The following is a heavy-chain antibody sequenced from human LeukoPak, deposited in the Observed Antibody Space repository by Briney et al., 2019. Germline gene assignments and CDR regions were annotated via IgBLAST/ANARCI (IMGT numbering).Heavy chain of an antibody. CDR1: GGSISSYY. CDR2: IYYSGST. D-gene: IGHD3-22*01. J-gene: IGHJ3*02. Sequence: SETLSLTCTVSGGSISSYYWSWTRQPPGKGLEWIGYIYYSGSTNYNPSLKSRVTISVDTSKNQFSLKLSSVTAADTAVYYCATRHSIGYYASPAPFDIWGQGTMVTVSS. CDR3: ATRHSIGYYASPAPFDI. V-gene: IGHV4-59*01.